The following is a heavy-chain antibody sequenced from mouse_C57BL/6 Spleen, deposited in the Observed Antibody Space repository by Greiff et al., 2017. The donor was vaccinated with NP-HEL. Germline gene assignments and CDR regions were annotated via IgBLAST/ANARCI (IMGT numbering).Heavy chain of an antibody. CDR3: ARRIYYGNNYAMDY. CDR2: IWSGGST. Sequence: VKLQESGPGLVQPSQSLSITCTVSGFSLTSYGVHWVRPSPGKGLEWLGVIWSGGSTDYNAAFISRLSISKDNSKSQVFFKMNSLQADDTAIYYCARRIYYGNNYAMDYWGQGTSVTVSS. V-gene: IGHV2-2*01. J-gene: IGHJ4*01. D-gene: IGHD2-1*01. CDR1: GFSLTSYG.